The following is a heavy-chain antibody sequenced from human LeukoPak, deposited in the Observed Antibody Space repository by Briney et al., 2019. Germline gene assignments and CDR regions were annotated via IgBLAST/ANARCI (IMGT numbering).Heavy chain of an antibody. D-gene: IGHD3-22*01. CDR3: ARRIHHYYDSSGYSPFDY. V-gene: IGHV1-69*13. Sequence: SVKVSCKASGGTFSSYAISWVRQAPGQGLEWMGGIIPIFGTANYAQKFQGRVTITADESTSTAYMELSSLRSEDTAVCYCARRIHHYYDSSGYSPFDYWGQGTLVTVSS. J-gene: IGHJ4*02. CDR1: GGTFSSYA. CDR2: IIPIFGTA.